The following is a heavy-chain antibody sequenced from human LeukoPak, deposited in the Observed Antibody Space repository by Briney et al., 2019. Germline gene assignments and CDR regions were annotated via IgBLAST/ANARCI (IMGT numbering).Heavy chain of an antibody. J-gene: IGHJ4*02. CDR1: GYTFTSYD. D-gene: IGHD3-10*01. CDR3: AMLHFDGSGSFVGFDY. Sequence: ASVKVSCKASGYTFTSYDINWVRQATGQGLEWMGWMNLNSGSTGYAQKFQGRVTMTRNTSISTAYMELSSLRSEDTAVYYCAMLHFDGSGSFVGFDYWGRGTLVTVSS. CDR2: MNLNSGST. V-gene: IGHV1-8*01.